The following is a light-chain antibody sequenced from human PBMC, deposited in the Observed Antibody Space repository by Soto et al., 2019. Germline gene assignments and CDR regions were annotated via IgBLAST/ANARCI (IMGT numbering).Light chain of an antibody. CDR2: GAS. CDR1: QSVSSSY. J-gene: IGKJ1*01. CDR3: HQYGSSSWT. V-gene: IGKV3-20*01. Sequence: EIVLTQSPGTLSLSPEERATLSCRASQSVSSSYLAWYQQKPGQAPRLVIYGASSRATGIPDRFSGSGSGTDFTLTISRLEPEDFAVYYCHQYGSSSWTFGQGTKVEIK.